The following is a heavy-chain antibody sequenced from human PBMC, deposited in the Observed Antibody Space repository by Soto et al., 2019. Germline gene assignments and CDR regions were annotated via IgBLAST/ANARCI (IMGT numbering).Heavy chain of an antibody. CDR1: GFTFSSYW. CDR2: IKQDGSEK. D-gene: IGHD2-2*01. Sequence: PGGSLRLSCAASGFTFSSYWMSWVRQAPGKGLEWVANIKQDGSEKYYVDSVKGRFTISRDNAKNSLYLQMNSLRAEDTAVYYCARRLYCSSTSCYHHNWFDPWGQGTLVTVSS. V-gene: IGHV3-7*03. CDR3: ARRLYCSSTSCYHHNWFDP. J-gene: IGHJ5*02.